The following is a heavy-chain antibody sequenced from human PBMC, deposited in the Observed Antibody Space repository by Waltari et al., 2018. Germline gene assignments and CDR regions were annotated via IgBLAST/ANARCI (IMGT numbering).Heavy chain of an antibody. CDR2: ISGSGGST. V-gene: IGHV3-23*01. J-gene: IGHJ4*02. CDR1: GFTFSSYA. Sequence: EVQLLESGGGLVQPGGSLRLSCAASGFTFSSYATSWVRQAPGTGLGWVSAISGSGGSTYYADSVKGRFTISRDNSKNTLYLQMNSLRAEDTAVYYCAKDDNYYDSSGYYSVGVDYWGQGTLVTVSS. D-gene: IGHD3-22*01. CDR3: AKDDNYYDSSGYYSVGVDY.